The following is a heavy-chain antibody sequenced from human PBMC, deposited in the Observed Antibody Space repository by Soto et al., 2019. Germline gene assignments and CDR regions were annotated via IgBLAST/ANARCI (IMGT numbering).Heavy chain of an antibody. D-gene: IGHD6-19*01. Sequence: SETLSLTCTVSGDSFSDYYWNWIRQVPGKGLEWIGFVFHSATTSYNPSLKTRVAISDDTSKKQFSLRLTSVTAADTAIYYCARGHYSSGWPIDHWGQGILVTVSS. CDR1: GDSFSDYY. V-gene: IGHV4-59*01. CDR2: VFHSATT. CDR3: ARGHYSSGWPIDH. J-gene: IGHJ4*02.